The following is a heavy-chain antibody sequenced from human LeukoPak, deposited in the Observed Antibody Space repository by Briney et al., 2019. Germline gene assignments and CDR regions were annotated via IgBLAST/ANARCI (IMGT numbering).Heavy chain of an antibody. D-gene: IGHD5-24*01. J-gene: IGHJ5*02. Sequence: GGSLRLSCAASGFTFSSYGMYWVRQAPGKGLEWVAFIRYDGSNKYYADSVKGRFTISRDNSKNTPYLQMKSLRAEDTAVYYCARDGCRDGYNCLEGIWFDPWGQGTLVTVSS. V-gene: IGHV3-30*02. CDR2: IRYDGSNK. CDR3: ARDGCRDGYNCLEGIWFDP. CDR1: GFTFSSYG.